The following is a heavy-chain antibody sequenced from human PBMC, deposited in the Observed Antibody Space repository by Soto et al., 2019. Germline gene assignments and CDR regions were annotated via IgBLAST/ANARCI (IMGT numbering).Heavy chain of an antibody. V-gene: IGHV4-59*01. CDR1: GGSIGSYY. Sequence: PSETLSLTCTVSGGSIGSYYWSWIRQPPGKGLEWIGYIYYSGSTNYNPSLKSRVTISVDTSKNQFSLKLSSVTAADTAVYYCARVDIMLGWFDPWGQGTLVTVSS. CDR2: IYYSGST. CDR3: ARVDIMLGWFDP. D-gene: IGHD2-2*03. J-gene: IGHJ5*02.